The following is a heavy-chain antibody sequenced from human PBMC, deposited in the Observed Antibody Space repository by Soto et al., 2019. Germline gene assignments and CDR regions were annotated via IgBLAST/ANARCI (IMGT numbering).Heavy chain of an antibody. CDR3: AHRVLRTVFGLVTTTAIYFDF. D-gene: IGHD3-3*01. CDR1: GFSLTTSGVG. CDR2: IYWDDDK. Sequence: QITLNESGPTVVRPTETLTLTCRFSGFSLTTSGVGVGWIRQSPGKAPEWLALIYWDDDKRYSASLKSRLTITNESSTIQVVLTVSVLDPTDTATYYCAHRVLRTVFGLVTTTAIYFDFWGQGTPVAVSS. J-gene: IGHJ4*02. V-gene: IGHV2-5*02.